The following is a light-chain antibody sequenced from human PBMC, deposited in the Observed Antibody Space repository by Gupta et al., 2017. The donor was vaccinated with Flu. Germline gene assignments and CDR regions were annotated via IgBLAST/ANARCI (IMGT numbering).Light chain of an antibody. CDR1: NDIRNR. CDR3: QQTYSNVIT. V-gene: IGKV1-12*01. J-gene: IGKJ5*01. Sequence: PTSVYASVRDRVTITCRVSNDIRNRLDWFQHKPGKAPFLLIYAASSWQSGVPSRFSGSGSGTDFTLTISSLQPEDFATYYCQQTYSNVITFGQGTRLDIK. CDR2: AAS.